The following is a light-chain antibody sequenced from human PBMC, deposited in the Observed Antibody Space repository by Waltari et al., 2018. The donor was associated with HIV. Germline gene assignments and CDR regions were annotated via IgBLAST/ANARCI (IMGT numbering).Light chain of an antibody. Sequence: QSGLPQPPSASGSPGQRATSSCSGRNTDSGSNTRNRDQQLPGTAAKILIDGNTRRPWGVPGRFCGTKCGTSASPAISGHQAEDEADYYCAAWNGSVNGEVVFGGGTKLTVL. CDR3: AAWNGSVNGEVV. CDR1: NTDSGSNT. V-gene: IGLV1-44*01. J-gene: IGLJ2*01. CDR2: GNT.